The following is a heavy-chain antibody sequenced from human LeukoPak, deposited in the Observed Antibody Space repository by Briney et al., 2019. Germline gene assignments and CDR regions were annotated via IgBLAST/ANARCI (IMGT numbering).Heavy chain of an antibody. CDR3: ARGDYYGSGSYYNSAFDI. D-gene: IGHD3-10*01. J-gene: IGHJ3*02. Sequence: SETLSLTCSVAGGSISTGTYYWRWIRQPAGKGLEWIERIYTSGSTNYNPSLKSRVTISVDTSKNQFSLKLNSVTAADTAVYYCARGDYYGSGSYYNSAFDIWGQGTMVTVSS. CDR2: IYTSGST. CDR1: GGSISTGTYY. V-gene: IGHV4-61*02.